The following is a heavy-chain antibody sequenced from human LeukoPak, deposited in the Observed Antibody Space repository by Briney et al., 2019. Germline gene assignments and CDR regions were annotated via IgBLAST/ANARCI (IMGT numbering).Heavy chain of an antibody. D-gene: IGHD3-10*02. Sequence: GGSLRLSCEGSGFSLSSYSMHWVRQAPGKGLEWVASISGTSKYILYSESLKGRFTISRDNAKNSLYLQMNSLRAEDTAVYYCAELGITMIGGVWGKGTTVTISS. V-gene: IGHV3-21*01. CDR1: GFSLSSYS. CDR2: ISGTSKYI. CDR3: AELGITMIGGV. J-gene: IGHJ6*04.